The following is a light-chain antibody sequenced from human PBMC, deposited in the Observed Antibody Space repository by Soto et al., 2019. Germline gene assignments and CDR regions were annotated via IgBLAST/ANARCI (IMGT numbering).Light chain of an antibody. CDR2: DAS. J-gene: IGKJ1*01. CDR3: QQFIDGWT. CDR1: QSINNR. Sequence: IQMTQSPSTLSASIGDRVTITCRASQSINNRLAWYQQMPGKAPNLLIYDASSLESGVPSRFRGSGSETEFTLTISGLQPDDVATYYCQQFIDGWTFGQGTKVVIK. V-gene: IGKV1-5*01.